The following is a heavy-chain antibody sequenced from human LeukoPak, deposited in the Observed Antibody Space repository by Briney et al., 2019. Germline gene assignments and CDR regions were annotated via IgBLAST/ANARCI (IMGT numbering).Heavy chain of an antibody. Sequence: GGSLRLSCAGSGFTFSTHGMNWVRQAPGKGLEWVSGVTPSGDPTYYADSVKGRFIISRDNSKNTMYLQMNSLRAEDTGVYYCAKEYGYTYGEFDYWGQGTLVTVSS. J-gene: IGHJ4*02. D-gene: IGHD5-18*01. V-gene: IGHV3-23*01. CDR2: VTPSGDPT. CDR3: AKEYGYTYGEFDY. CDR1: GFTFSTHG.